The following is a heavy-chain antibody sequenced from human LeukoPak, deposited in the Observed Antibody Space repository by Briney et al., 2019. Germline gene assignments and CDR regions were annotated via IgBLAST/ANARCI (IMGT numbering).Heavy chain of an antibody. V-gene: IGHV3-15*01. CDR3: TACRGYGFVY. CDR1: GFTFSNAW. J-gene: IGHJ4*02. D-gene: IGHD4-17*01. CDR2: IKSKTDGGTT. Sequence: GGSLRLSCAASGFTFSNAWMSWVRQAPGKGLEWVGRIKSKTDGGTTDYPAPVKGRFTISRDDSRNTLYLQMNSLKTKDTAVYYCTACRGYGFVYWGQGTLVTASS.